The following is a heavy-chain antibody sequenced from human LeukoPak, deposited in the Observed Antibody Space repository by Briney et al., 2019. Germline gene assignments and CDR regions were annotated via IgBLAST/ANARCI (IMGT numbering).Heavy chain of an antibody. Sequence: PSETLSLTCAVYGGSFGGHYWSWIRQPPGKGLEWIGEINHSGSTNYNPSLKSRVTISVDTSKNQYSLKLSSVTAADTAVYYCARGHIWFGELLDFDYWGQGTLVTVSS. D-gene: IGHD3-10*01. CDR3: ARGHIWFGELLDFDY. V-gene: IGHV4-34*01. J-gene: IGHJ4*02. CDR1: GGSFGGHY. CDR2: INHSGST.